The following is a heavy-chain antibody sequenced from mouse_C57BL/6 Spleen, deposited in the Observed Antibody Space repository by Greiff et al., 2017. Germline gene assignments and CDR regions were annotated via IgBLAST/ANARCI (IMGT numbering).Heavy chain of an antibody. CDR1: GYTFTGYW. Sequence: QVQLQQSGAELMTPGASVTLSCKATGYTFTGYWIEWVKQTPGHGLEWIGGIVPGSGSTNCNEKFKGKAIFTADTSSNTAYMKLSSLTTEDSAIYYCARGTTVVGTGYAMDYWGQGTSVTVSS. CDR2: IVPGSGST. D-gene: IGHD1-1*01. V-gene: IGHV1-9*01. J-gene: IGHJ4*01. CDR3: ARGTTVVGTGYAMDY.